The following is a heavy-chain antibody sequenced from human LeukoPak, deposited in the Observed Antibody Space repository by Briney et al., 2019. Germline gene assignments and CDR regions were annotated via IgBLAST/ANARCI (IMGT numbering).Heavy chain of an antibody. J-gene: IGHJ4*02. D-gene: IGHD6-13*01. CDR3: ARSSIIAAAGPYYFDY. Sequence: ASVKVSCKASGYTFTGYYMHWVRQAPGQGLEWMGWINPNSGGTSYTQKFQGRVTMTRDTSISTAYMELSRLTSDDTAVYYCARSSIIAAAGPYYFDYWGQGTLVTVSS. CDR2: INPNSGGT. CDR1: GYTFTGYY. V-gene: IGHV1-2*02.